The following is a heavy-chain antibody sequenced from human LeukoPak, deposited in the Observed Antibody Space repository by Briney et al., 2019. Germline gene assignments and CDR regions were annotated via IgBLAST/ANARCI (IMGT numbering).Heavy chain of an antibody. V-gene: IGHV3-7*01. CDR1: GFTFSSYW. J-gene: IGHJ4*02. D-gene: IGHD5-18*01. CDR2: IKQDGSEK. CDR3: ARDLRTGYTYGYPLDY. Sequence: GGSLRLSCAASGFTFSSYWMTRVRHLPGKGLEWVAKIKQDGSEKYYVDSVKGRFTISRDNAKNSLYLQMNSLRAEDTAVYSCARDLRTGYTYGYPLDYWGQGTLVTVSS.